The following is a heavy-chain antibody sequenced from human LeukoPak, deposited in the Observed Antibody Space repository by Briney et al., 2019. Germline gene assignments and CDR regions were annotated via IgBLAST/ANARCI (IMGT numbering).Heavy chain of an antibody. CDR2: IIPIFGTA. J-gene: IGHJ3*02. Sequence: RASVKVSCKASGGTFSSYAISWVRQARGQGLEWMGGIIPIFGTANYAQKFQGRVTITTDESTSTANMELSSLRSEDTAVYYCARPPRRYGSGSHAFDIWGQGTMVTVSS. CDR3: ARPPRRYGSGSHAFDI. V-gene: IGHV1-69*05. CDR1: GGTFSSYA. D-gene: IGHD3-10*01.